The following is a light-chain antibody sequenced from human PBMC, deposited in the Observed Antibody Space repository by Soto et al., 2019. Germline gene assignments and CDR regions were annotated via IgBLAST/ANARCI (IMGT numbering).Light chain of an antibody. CDR2: EGN. CDR1: SSDVGSYNL. V-gene: IGLV2-23*01. J-gene: IGLJ2*01. Sequence: QSVLTQPASVSGSPGQSITISCTGTSSDVGSYNLVSWYQQHPGKVPKLMIYEGNKRPSGVSNRFSGSKSGNTASLTISGLQAEDEADYYCCSYADSSTLVFGGGTKVTVL. CDR3: CSYADSSTLV.